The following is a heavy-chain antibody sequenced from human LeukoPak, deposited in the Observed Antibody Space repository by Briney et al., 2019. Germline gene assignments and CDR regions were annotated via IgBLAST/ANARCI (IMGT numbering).Heavy chain of an antibody. V-gene: IGHV3-30*02. CDR3: AKARNYNFPYYLDS. J-gene: IGHJ4*02. CDR2: IRSHGSYQ. CDR1: GFTFNNYG. Sequence: GGSLRLSCATSGFTFNNYGMHWVRQAPGKGLEWLAFIRSHGSYQYYADSVKGRFTVSRDNSKSTLSLQMNSLRVEDTAVYYCAKARNYNFPYYLDSWGQGILVTVSA. D-gene: IGHD4-11*01.